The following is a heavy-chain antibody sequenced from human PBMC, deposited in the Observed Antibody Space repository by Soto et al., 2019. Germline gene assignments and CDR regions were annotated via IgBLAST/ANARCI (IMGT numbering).Heavy chain of an antibody. CDR1: GYSFSTYW. Sequence: GESLKISCKASGYSFSTYWIAWVRQRPGKGLDWMGIIYPGDSDTRYSPSFQGQVTISVDNSIDTAYLEWTTLRASDGAMYYCARHSLATQPGGYWGQGTRVTVSS. CDR3: ARHSLATQPGGY. V-gene: IGHV5-51*01. CDR2: IYPGDSDT. J-gene: IGHJ4*02. D-gene: IGHD5-12*01.